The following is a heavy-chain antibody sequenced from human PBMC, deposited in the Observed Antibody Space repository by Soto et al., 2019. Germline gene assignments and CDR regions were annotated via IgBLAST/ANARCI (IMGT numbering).Heavy chain of an antibody. CDR3: ARVRGSSGWHTSKGSGYYFDY. CDR1: GFTFSDYY. D-gene: IGHD6-19*01. V-gene: IGHV3-11*01. CDR2: ISSSGSTI. Sequence: QVQLVESGGGLVKPGGSLRLSCAASGFTFSDYYMSWIRQAPGKGLEWVSYISSSGSTIYYADSVKGRFTISRDNAKNSLYLQMNSLRAEDTAVYYCARVRGSSGWHTSKGSGYYFDYWGQGTLVTVSS. J-gene: IGHJ4*02.